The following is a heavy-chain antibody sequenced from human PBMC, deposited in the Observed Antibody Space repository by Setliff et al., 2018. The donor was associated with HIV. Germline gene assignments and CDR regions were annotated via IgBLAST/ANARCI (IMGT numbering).Heavy chain of an antibody. CDR3: ATGRLRATSPFDN. CDR1: GYYFTSYW. V-gene: IGHV5-51*01. J-gene: IGHJ4*02. Sequence: PGESLKISCKGSGYYFTSYWIGWVRQMPGKGLEWMGIIYPGDSDTRISPSFQGQVTISADKSINTAYLQMNSLRAEDTAVYYCATGRLRATSPFDNWGQGTLVTVAS. D-gene: IGHD1-26*01. CDR2: IYPGDSDT.